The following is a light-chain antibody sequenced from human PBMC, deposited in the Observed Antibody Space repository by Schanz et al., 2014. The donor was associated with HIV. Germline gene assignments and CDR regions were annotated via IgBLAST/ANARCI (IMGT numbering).Light chain of an antibody. V-gene: IGLV2-14*02. Sequence: QSALTQPASVSGSPGQSITISCTGTSSDIGAYNLISWYQQHPGKAPKFIIYEGTKRPSGISNRFSGSKSGNTASLTISGLQAEDEADYYCATWDDSLNVWVFGGGTKLTVL. CDR3: ATWDDSLNVWV. J-gene: IGLJ3*02. CDR2: EGT. CDR1: SSDIGAYNL.